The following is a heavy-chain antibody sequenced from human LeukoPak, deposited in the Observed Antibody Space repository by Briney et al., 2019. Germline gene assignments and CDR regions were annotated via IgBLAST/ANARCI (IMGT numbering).Heavy chain of an antibody. J-gene: IGHJ4*02. V-gene: IGHV3-64*02. CDR1: GFTFYNYA. Sequence: GGSLRLSCVASGFTFYNYAMHWVRQAPGKGLEYVSAIGGNGDTSYYADSVKGRFTIYRDNSKNTVYLQLGSLRTEDMAVYYCATRHEYSYPCWGQGTLVTVSS. D-gene: IGHD5-18*01. CDR3: ATRHEYSYPC. CDR2: IGGNGDTS.